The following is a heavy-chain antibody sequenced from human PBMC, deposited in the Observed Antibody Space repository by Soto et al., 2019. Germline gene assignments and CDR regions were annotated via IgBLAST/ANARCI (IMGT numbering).Heavy chain of an antibody. D-gene: IGHD2-8*02. CDR3: AKDEYWESHFYYFMDL. Sequence: QVQLVESGGCVVQPGRSLRLSCEASGFTFSSYAMHWVRQAPGKGLEWVAVISHDGNVNYYSESVKGRFTMSRDNSKDTLYLQMDSLRTEDTAVYFCAKDEYWESHFYYFMDLWGKGTPVTVSS. J-gene: IGHJ6*03. CDR1: GFTFSSYA. CDR2: ISHDGNVN. V-gene: IGHV3-30*18.